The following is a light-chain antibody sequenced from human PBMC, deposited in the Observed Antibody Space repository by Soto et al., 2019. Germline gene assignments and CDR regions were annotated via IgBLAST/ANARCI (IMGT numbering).Light chain of an antibody. CDR1: EKMPRY. J-gene: IGKJ1*01. Sequence: DILLIHSPSSLSSSVGDRVTITCRANEKMPRYLNWYQQKPGKAPKLLIYAASNLQSGVPSRFSGSGSGADFILTISSLQPEDSATYYCQQSYSTPRTFGQGTKVEVK. V-gene: IGKV1-39*01. CDR3: QQSYSTPRT. CDR2: AAS.